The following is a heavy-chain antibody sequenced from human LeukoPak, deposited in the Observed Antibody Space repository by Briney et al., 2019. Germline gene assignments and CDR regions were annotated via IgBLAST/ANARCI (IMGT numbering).Heavy chain of an antibody. CDR3: TRDRVMTDY. J-gene: IGHJ4*02. D-gene: IGHD2-21*01. Sequence: GGSLRLSCTGSGFTFGDYSMTWFRQAPGKGLEWVSFIRNKVAGGTAEYAASEKDRFTISRDDSKSIAYLQMNSLKTEDTAVYYCTRDRVMTDYWGQGTLVTVSS. CDR2: IRNKVAGGTA. V-gene: IGHV3-49*03. CDR1: GFTFGDYS.